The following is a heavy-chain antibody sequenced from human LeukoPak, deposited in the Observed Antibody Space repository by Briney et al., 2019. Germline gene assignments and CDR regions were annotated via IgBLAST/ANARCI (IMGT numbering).Heavy chain of an antibody. CDR3: AREDVVLVDAVRYYYYGMDV. V-gene: IGHV1-46*01. J-gene: IGHJ6*02. Sequence: ASVKVSCKASGYTFTSYGISWVRQAPGQGLEWMGITNPSGGSTSYAQKFQDRVTMTRDTSTSTVYMELSSLKSEDTAVYYCAREDVVLVDAVRYYYYGMDVWGQGTTVTVSS. CDR2: TNPSGGST. D-gene: IGHD2-8*01. CDR1: GYTFTSYG.